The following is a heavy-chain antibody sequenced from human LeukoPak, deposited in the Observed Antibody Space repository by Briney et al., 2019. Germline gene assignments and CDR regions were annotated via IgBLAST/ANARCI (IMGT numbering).Heavy chain of an antibody. CDR2: IKQDGSEK. Sequence: GGSLRLSCAASGFTFSSYWMSWVRQAPGKGLEWVANIKQDGSEKYYVDSVKGRFTISRDNAKNSLYLQMNSLRAEDTAVYYCARDTYCTNGVCYIGTNWFDPWGQGTLVTVSS. V-gene: IGHV3-7*03. J-gene: IGHJ5*02. D-gene: IGHD2-8*01. CDR3: ARDTYCTNGVCYIGTNWFDP. CDR1: GFTFSSYW.